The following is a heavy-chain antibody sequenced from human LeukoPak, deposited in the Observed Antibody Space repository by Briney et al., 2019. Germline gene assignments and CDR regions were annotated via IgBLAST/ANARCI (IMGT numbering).Heavy chain of an antibody. CDR1: GFTFSIDW. D-gene: IGHD6-13*01. Sequence: GGSLRLSCAASGFTFSIDWMTWVRQAPGKGLEWVANIKPDGTKESYADSVRGRFTISRDNANNFIYLQVSSLRAEDTAVYYCARTTVSAAGDYWGQGTLVSVSS. CDR2: IKPDGTKE. J-gene: IGHJ4*02. CDR3: ARTTVSAAGDY. V-gene: IGHV3-7*01.